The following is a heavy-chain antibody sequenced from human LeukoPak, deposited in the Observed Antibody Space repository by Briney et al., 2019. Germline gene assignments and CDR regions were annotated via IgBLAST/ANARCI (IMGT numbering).Heavy chain of an antibody. CDR2: INPNSGGT. CDR3: ATGDSIVGATAFDY. D-gene: IGHD1-26*01. V-gene: IGHV1-2*02. J-gene: IGHJ4*02. Sequence: ASVKVSCKASGYTFTGYYMHWVRQAPGQGLEWMGWINPNSGGTNYAQKFQGRVTMTEDTSTDTAYMELSSLRSEDTAVYYCATGDSIVGATAFDYWGQGTLVTVSS. CDR1: GYTFTGYY.